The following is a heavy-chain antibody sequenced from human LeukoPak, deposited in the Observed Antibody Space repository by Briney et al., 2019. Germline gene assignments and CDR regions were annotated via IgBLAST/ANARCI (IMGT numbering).Heavy chain of an antibody. CDR2: IWYDGSNK. V-gene: IGHV3-33*08. J-gene: IGHJ6*04. Sequence: PGGSLRLSCAASGFSFSDYWMNWVRQAPGKGLEWVAVIWYDGSNKYYADSVKGRFTISSDNSKNTLYLQMNSLRAEDTAVYYCAMCIAAAGTRRDYYYYGMDVWGKGTTVTVSS. D-gene: IGHD6-13*01. CDR1: GFSFSDYW. CDR3: AMCIAAAGTRRDYYYYGMDV.